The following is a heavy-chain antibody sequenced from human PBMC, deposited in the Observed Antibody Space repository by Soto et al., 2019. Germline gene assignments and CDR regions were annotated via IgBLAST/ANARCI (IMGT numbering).Heavy chain of an antibody. D-gene: IGHD2-15*01. CDR2: ISYDGSNK. V-gene: IGHV3-30*03. J-gene: IGHJ1*01. CDR1: GFTFSSYG. Sequence: QVQLVESGGGVVQPGRSLRLSCAASGFTFSSYGMHWVRQAPGKGLEWVAVISYDGSNKYYADSVKGRFTISRDNSKNTLYLQMNSLRAEDTAVYYCARDHRPGGREGYTILQFYFQHGGQGTLVTVSS. CDR3: ARDHRPGGREGYTILQFYFQH.